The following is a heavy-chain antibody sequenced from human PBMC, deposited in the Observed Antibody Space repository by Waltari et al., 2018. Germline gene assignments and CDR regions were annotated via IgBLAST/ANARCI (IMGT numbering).Heavy chain of an antibody. Sequence: QVQLVQSGAEVRKPGASVKVSCKASGYTFTNYYVDWMRQAPGQGLGWMGVMYPSDASATYAQTFQSRVTFTKDTATSTYYMQLISVTSEDTAVYYCARRAAAALLLDYWGQGTLVTVSS. J-gene: IGHJ4*02. CDR1: GYTFTNYY. CDR2: MYPSDASA. CDR3: ARRAAAALLLDY. D-gene: IGHD6-13*01. V-gene: IGHV1-46*01.